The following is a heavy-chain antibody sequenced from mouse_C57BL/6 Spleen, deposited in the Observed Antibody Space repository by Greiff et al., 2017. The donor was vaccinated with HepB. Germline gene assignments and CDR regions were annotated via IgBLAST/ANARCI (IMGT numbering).Heavy chain of an antibody. CDR2: IYPGGGYT. D-gene: IGHD2-1*01. J-gene: IGHJ2*01. CDR3: ARGEGNYPDY. V-gene: IGHV1-63*01. CDR1: GYTFTNYW. Sequence: QVQLQQSGAELVRPGTSVKMSCKASGYTFTNYWIGWAKQRPGHGLEWIGDIYPGGGYTNYNEKFKGKATLTADKSSSTAYMQFSSLTSEDSAIYYCARGEGNYPDYWGQGTTLTVSS.